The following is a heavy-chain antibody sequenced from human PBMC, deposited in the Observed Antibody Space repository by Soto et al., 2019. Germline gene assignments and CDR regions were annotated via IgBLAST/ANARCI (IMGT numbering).Heavy chain of an antibody. D-gene: IGHD4-17*01. CDR3: ARETTRACGDYNYYYYGMDV. CDR2: ISYDGSNK. CDR1: GFTFSSYA. J-gene: IGHJ6*02. V-gene: IGHV3-30-3*01. Sequence: QVQLVESGGGVVQPGRSLRLSCAASGFTFSSYAIHWVRQAPGKGLEWVAVISYDGSNKYYADSVKGRFTISRDNSKNSLYLQMISLRAEDTAVYYCARETTRACGDYNYYYYGMDVWGQGTTVTVSS.